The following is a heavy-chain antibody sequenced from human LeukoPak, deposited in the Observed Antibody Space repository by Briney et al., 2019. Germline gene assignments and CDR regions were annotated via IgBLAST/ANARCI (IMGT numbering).Heavy chain of an antibody. Sequence: GGSLRLSCAASGFTFSSYGMHWVRQAPGKGLEWVAVIWYDGSNKYYADSVKGRFTISRDNSKNTLYLQMNSLRAEDTAVYYCARAVDTAMVPSPYWGQGTLVTVSS. V-gene: IGHV3-33*01. CDR3: ARAVDTAMVPSPY. D-gene: IGHD5-18*01. CDR1: GFTFSSYG. J-gene: IGHJ4*02. CDR2: IWYDGSNK.